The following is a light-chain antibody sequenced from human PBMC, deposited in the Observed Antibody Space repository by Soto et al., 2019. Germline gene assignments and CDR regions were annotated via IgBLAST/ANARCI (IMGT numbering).Light chain of an antibody. CDR1: QSVGSY. CDR3: HQRYIWPPLT. V-gene: IGKV3-11*01. CDR2: DAS. J-gene: IGKJ4*01. Sequence: EIVLTQSPATLSLSPGERATLSCRASQSVGSYFAWYQQKRGQAPRLLIYDASNRATGIPARFSGSGSGTDFTLTISSLEPEDFAVYYCHQRYIWPPLTFGGGTKVEIK.